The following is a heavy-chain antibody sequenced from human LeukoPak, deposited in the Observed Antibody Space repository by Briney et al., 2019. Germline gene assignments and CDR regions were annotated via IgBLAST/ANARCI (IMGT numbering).Heavy chain of an antibody. CDR3: ARHSSPYCSSTSCYARFDP. Sequence: GESLKISCKGSGYSFTNYWIGWVRQMPGKGLEWMGIIYPGDSDTRYSPSFQGQVTISADKSITTAYLQWSSLKASDAAMYYCARHSSPYCSSTSCYARFDPWGQGTLVIVSS. CDR1: GYSFTNYW. D-gene: IGHD2-2*01. CDR2: IYPGDSDT. V-gene: IGHV5-51*01. J-gene: IGHJ5*02.